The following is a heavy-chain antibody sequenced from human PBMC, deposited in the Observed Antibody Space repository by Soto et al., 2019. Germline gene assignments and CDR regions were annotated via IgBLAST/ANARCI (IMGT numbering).Heavy chain of an antibody. V-gene: IGHV4-39*01. CDR2: IYYSGTT. J-gene: IGHJ2*01. D-gene: IGHD3-10*01. CDR3: ARPVASGYWYFDL. CDR1: GGSIRSSSYY. Sequence: QLQLQESGPGLVKPSETLSLTCTVSGGSIRSSSYYWGWIRQPPGEGLEWIGSIYYSGTTYYNPSLKSRVTMSVDPSKSQFSLRLTSVTAADPAVYYCARPVASGYWYFDLWGRGTLVTVSS.